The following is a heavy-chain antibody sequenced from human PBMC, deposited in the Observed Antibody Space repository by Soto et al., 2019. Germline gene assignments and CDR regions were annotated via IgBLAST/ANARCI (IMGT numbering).Heavy chain of an antibody. V-gene: IGHV1-69*06. CDR2: IIPIFGTA. Sequence: SVKVSCKASGGTFSSYAISWVRQAPGQGLEWMGGIIPIFGTANYAQKFQGRVTITADKSTSTAYMELSSLRSEDTAVYYCAGEYYGSGSYHRRFDYWGQGTLVTVSS. CDR3: AGEYYGSGSYHRRFDY. D-gene: IGHD3-10*01. J-gene: IGHJ4*02. CDR1: GGTFSSYA.